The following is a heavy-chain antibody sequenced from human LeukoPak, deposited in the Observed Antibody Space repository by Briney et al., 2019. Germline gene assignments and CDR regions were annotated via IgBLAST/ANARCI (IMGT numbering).Heavy chain of an antibody. CDR3: AKDDGSGIYRINYGLDV. J-gene: IGHJ6*02. D-gene: IGHD3-10*01. V-gene: IGHV3-11*05. Sequence: KPGGSLRLSCAASGFTFSDYYMSWIRQAPGKGLEWVSYISSSSSYTNYADSVKGRFTISRDNAKNSLYLQMNSLRAEDTAVYYCAKDDGSGIYRINYGLDVWGQGTTVTVSS. CDR2: ISSSSSYT. CDR1: GFTFSDYY.